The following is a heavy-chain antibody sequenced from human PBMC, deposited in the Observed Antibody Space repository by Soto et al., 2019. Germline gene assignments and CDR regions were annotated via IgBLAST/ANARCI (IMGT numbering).Heavy chain of an antibody. J-gene: IGHJ6*02. CDR3: ARTDYYYGMDV. Sequence: PSXTLSLTCTVSGGSISSYYWSWIRQPPGKGLEWIGYIYYSGSTNYNPSLKSRVTISVDTSKNQFSLKLSSVTAADTAVYYCARTDYYYGMDVWGQGTTVTVSS. V-gene: IGHV4-59*01. CDR2: IYYSGST. CDR1: GGSISSYY.